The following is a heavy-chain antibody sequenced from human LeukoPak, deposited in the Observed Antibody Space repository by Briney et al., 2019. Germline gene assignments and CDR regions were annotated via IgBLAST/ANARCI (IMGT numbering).Heavy chain of an antibody. CDR2: IYNSGST. Sequence: SETLSLTCTVSGGSISNYYWSWIRQPAGKGLEWIGRIYNSGSTNYNPSLKSRVTISVDTSKNQLSLKLSSVTAADTAVYYCAREDYYDRSGYYYGSGFDIWGQGTMVTVSS. J-gene: IGHJ3*02. CDR3: AREDYYDRSGYYYGSGFDI. D-gene: IGHD3-22*01. V-gene: IGHV4-4*07. CDR1: GGSISNYY.